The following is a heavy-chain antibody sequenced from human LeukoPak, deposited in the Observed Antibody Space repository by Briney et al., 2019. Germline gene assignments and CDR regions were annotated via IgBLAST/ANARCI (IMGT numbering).Heavy chain of an antibody. CDR2: ISAYNGNT. Sequence: ASVKVSCKASGGTFSSYAISWVRQAPGQGLEWMGWISAYNGNTNYAQKLQGRVTMTTDTSTSTAYMELRSLRSDDTAVYYCARDVGPYCSSTSCYTGGYWGQGTLVTVSS. CDR3: ARDVGPYCSSTSCYTGGY. D-gene: IGHD2-2*02. V-gene: IGHV1-18*01. J-gene: IGHJ4*02. CDR1: GGTFSSYA.